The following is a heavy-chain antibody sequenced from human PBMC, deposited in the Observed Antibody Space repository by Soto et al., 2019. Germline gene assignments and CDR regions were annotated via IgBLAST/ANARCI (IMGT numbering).Heavy chain of an antibody. CDR1: GYTLTELS. J-gene: IGHJ4*02. D-gene: IGHD2-15*01. CDR3: ARGGYCSGGSCYTEPLIYSYGYVPY. Sequence: GASVKVSCKVSGYTLTELSMHCVRQAPGKGLEWMGGFDPEDGETIYAQKFQGRVTMTEDTSTDTAYMELSSLRSEDTAVYYCARGGYCSGGSCYTEPLIYSYGYVPYWGQGTLVTVSS. CDR2: FDPEDGET. V-gene: IGHV1-24*01.